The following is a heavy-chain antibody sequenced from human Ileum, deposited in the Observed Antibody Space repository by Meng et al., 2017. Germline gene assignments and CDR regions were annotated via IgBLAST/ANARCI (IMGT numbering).Heavy chain of an antibody. V-gene: IGHV3-15*01. D-gene: IGHD1-20*01. CDR2: IKSKTDGGTT. Sequence: GESLKISCAAFGFTFSNAWMSWVRQAPGKGLEWVGRIKSKTDGGTTDYAAPVKGRFTISRDDSKNTLYLQMNSLKTEDTAVYYCTTRPANWNYYYYGMDVWGQGTTVTVSS. J-gene: IGHJ6*02. CDR1: GFTFSNAW. CDR3: TTRPANWNYYYYGMDV.